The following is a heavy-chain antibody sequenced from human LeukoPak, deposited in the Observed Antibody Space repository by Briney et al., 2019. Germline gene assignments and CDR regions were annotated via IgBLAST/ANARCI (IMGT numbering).Heavy chain of an antibody. CDR3: ASEGHITMVRGVSDY. D-gene: IGHD3-10*01. CDR2: IRYDGSNK. CDR1: GFTFSSYG. J-gene: IGHJ4*02. V-gene: IGHV3-30*02. Sequence: GGSLRLSCAASGFTFSSYGMHWVRQAPGKGLEWVAFIRYDGSNKYYADSVKGRFTISRDDSKNTLYLQMNSLRAEDTAVYYCASEGHITMVRGVSDYWGQGTLVTVSS.